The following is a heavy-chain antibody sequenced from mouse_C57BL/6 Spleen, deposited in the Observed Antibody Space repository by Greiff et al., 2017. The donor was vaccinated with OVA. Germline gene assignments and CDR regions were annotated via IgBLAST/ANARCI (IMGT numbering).Heavy chain of an antibody. V-gene: IGHV1-9*01. D-gene: IGHD1-1*01. CDR3: ARAYGSSYRWFAY. Sequence: VQLQQSGAELMKPGASVKLSCKATGYTFTGYWIEWVKQRPGHGLEWIGEILPGSGSTNYNEKFKGKATFTADTSSNTAYMQLSSLITEDSAIYFCARAYGSSYRWFAYWGQGTLVTVSA. CDR2: ILPGSGST. CDR1: GYTFTGYW. J-gene: IGHJ3*01.